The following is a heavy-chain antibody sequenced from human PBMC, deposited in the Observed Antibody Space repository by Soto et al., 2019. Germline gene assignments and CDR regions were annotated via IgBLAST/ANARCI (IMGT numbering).Heavy chain of an antibody. CDR2: IKSKTDGGTT. D-gene: IGHD3-22*01. Sequence: PGGSLRLSCVASGCTFANAWMGWVRQAPGKGLEWVGLIKSKTDGGTTDYAAPVKGRFTISRDDSKNTLYLQMNSLKTEDTAVYYCTTDVGITTIVVVDYWGQGTLVTVSS. CDR3: TTDVGITTIVVVDY. J-gene: IGHJ4*02. V-gene: IGHV3-15*01. CDR1: GCTFANAW.